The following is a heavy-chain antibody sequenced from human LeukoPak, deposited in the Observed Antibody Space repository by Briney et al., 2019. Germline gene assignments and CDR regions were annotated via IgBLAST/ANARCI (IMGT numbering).Heavy chain of an antibody. CDR1: GFTFSSYA. CDR3: ARDPKGGFSYGWGAFDI. CDR2: ISYDGNNK. D-gene: IGHD5-18*01. V-gene: IGHV3-30-3*01. J-gene: IGHJ3*02. Sequence: GGSPRLSCTASGFTFSSYAMHWVRQAPGKGLEWVAIISYDGNNKYYADSVKGRFIISRDNSKKMLYLQMSSLRTEDSAVYYCARDPKGGFSYGWGAFDIWGQGTMVTVSS.